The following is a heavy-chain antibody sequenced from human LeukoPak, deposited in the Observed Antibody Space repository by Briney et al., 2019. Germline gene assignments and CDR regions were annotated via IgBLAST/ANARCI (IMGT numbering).Heavy chain of an antibody. CDR1: GGSISSIKYY. CDR3: ARQDHNDHGDPNWFDP. CDR2: IYYGGST. Sequence: SETLSLTFTVSGGSISSIKYYWGWLRQPPGKGLEWIGSIYYGGSTYYNPSLKSRVTISVDTSRNQFSLTVTSVTAPDTAVYYCARQDHNDHGDPNWFDPWGQGTLVTVSS. D-gene: IGHD4-17*01. V-gene: IGHV4-39*01. J-gene: IGHJ5*02.